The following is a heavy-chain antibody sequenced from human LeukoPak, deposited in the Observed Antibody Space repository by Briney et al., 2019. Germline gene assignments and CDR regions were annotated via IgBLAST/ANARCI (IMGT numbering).Heavy chain of an antibody. D-gene: IGHD6-6*01. V-gene: IGHV3-23*01. Sequence: GGSLRLSCAASGFTFSSSAMSWVRQAPGKGLEWVSAISNNGGYTYYADSVKGRFTISRDNSKNMLYLQMNSLRAEDTAVYYCAKWKYSNSGIDDYWGQGTLVTVSS. J-gene: IGHJ4*02. CDR3: AKWKYSNSGIDDY. CDR2: ISNNGGYT. CDR1: GFTFSSSA.